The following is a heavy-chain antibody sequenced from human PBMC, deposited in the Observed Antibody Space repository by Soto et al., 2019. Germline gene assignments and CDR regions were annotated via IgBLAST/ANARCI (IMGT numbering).Heavy chain of an antibody. CDR1: GFTFSSYS. CDR2: ISSSSSYI. CDR3: ARSGSIVVVPAARVNWFDP. Sequence: GGSLRLSCAASGFTFSSYSMNWVRQAPGKGLEWVSSISSSSSYIYYADSVKGRFTISRDNAKNSLYLQMNSLRAEDTAVYYCARSGSIVVVPAARVNWFDPWGQGTLVTVSS. J-gene: IGHJ5*02. V-gene: IGHV3-21*01. D-gene: IGHD2-2*01.